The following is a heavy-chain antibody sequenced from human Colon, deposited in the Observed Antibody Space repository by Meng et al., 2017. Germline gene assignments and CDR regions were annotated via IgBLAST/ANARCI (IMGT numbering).Heavy chain of an antibody. J-gene: IGHJ5*02. CDR2: IFSSRMI. Sequence: QLTQCGSGALKLCDSLPSTSPVLGCSSWGTSCTGIRQSVVTGLEWIGNIFSSRMINYNPSLNSGVTISVDSSKNPFSLNLTSVPAADTAVYFCARVQRLCTGGICFNCFDPWGQGTLVTVSS. CDR3: ARVQRLCTGGICFNCFDP. CDR1: GCSSWGTS. V-gene: IGHV4-59*10. D-gene: IGHD2-15*01.